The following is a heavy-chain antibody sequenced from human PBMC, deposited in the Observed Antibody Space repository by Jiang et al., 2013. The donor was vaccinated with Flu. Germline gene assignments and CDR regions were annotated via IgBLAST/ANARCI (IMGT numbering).Heavy chain of an antibody. CDR3: ARMNYDSFDLVYFSPYNWFDP. Sequence: SGAEVKEPGASVKVSCKVSGYTFTNYPMHWVRQAPGQRLEWMGWINAGNGDTEYSQKFQDRVTITRDTSASTVYMELSSLRSGDTAIYYCARMNYDSFDLVYFSPYNWFDPWGQGTLVIVSS. J-gene: IGHJ5*02. CDR2: INAGNGDT. CDR1: GYTFTNYP. D-gene: IGHD3-3*01. V-gene: IGHV1-3*01.